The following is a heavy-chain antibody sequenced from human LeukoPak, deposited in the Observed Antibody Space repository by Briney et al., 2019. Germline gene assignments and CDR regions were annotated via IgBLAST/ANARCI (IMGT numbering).Heavy chain of an antibody. Sequence: GESLRLSCAASGFTFSSYSMNWVRQAPGKGLEWVSYISSSSSTIYYADSVKGRFTISRDNAKNSLYLQMNSLRAEDTAVYYCARDRCSSTSCYRGNWFDPWGQGTLVTVSS. D-gene: IGHD2-2*02. J-gene: IGHJ5*02. CDR1: GFTFSSYS. CDR3: ARDRCSSTSCYRGNWFDP. V-gene: IGHV3-48*01. CDR2: ISSSSSTI.